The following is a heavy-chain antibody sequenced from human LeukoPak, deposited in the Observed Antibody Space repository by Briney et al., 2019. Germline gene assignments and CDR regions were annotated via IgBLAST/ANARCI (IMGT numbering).Heavy chain of an antibody. CDR2: INWNGGST. V-gene: IGHV3-20*04. CDR1: GFTFDDYG. CDR3: ARVGYSSSNTFDI. Sequence: PGGSLRLSCAASGFTFDDYGMSWVRQAPGKGLEWVSGINWNGGSTGYADSVKGRFTISRDNSKNTLYLQMNSLRAEDTAVYYCARVGYSSSNTFDIWDQGTIVTVSS. J-gene: IGHJ3*02. D-gene: IGHD6-6*01.